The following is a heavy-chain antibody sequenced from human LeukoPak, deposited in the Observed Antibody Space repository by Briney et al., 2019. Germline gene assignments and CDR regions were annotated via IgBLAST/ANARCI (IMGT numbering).Heavy chain of an antibody. D-gene: IGHD3-22*01. V-gene: IGHV3-30*18. CDR2: LSYEGSNK. Sequence: PGGSLRLSCAASGFTFSTYGMHWVRQAPGKGLEWVAVLSYEGSNKYYRDSVKGRFTISRDNSKNTLYLQMNSLRAEDTAVYYCAKGGESSGYYGGPDYWGQGTLVTVSS. CDR1: GFTFSTYG. J-gene: IGHJ4*02. CDR3: AKGGESSGYYGGPDY.